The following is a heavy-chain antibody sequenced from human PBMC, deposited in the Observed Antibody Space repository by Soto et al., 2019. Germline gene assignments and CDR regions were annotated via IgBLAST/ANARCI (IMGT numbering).Heavy chain of an antibody. J-gene: IGHJ3*02. V-gene: IGHV1-69*06. D-gene: IGHD3-22*01. CDR1: GGTFSSYA. Sequence: SVKVSCKASGGTFSSYAISWVRQAPGQGLEWMGGIIPIFGTANYAQKFQGRVTITADKSTSTAYMELSSLRSEDTAVYYCARDKGITMIVGYAFYIWGQGTMVTVSS. CDR2: IIPIFGTA. CDR3: ARDKGITMIVGYAFYI.